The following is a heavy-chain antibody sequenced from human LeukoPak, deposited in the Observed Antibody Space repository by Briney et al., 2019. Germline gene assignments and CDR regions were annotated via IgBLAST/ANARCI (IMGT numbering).Heavy chain of an antibody. J-gene: IGHJ4*02. D-gene: IGHD4-11*01. CDR1: GFTFSSYS. CDR3: ARDKYDYSDYKSSEY. CDR2: ISSSSSYI. V-gene: IGHV3-21*01. Sequence: GESLRLSCAASGFTFSSYSMNWVRQAPGKGLEWVSSISSSSSYIFYADSVKGRFTISRDNAKNSVSLQMNSLRVEDTAVYFCARDKYDYSDYKSSEYWGQGTLVTVSS.